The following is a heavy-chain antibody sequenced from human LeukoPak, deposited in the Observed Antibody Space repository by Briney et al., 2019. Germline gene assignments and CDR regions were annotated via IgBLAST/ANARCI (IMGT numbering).Heavy chain of an antibody. Sequence: GGALRLSFAASGFHFSSYGMHRGRPAPGKGAGWVAVISYDGSNKYYADSVKGRFTISRDNSKNTLYLQMNSLRAEDTAVYYCASNSPTADGYYSFDYWGQGTLVTVSS. V-gene: IGHV3-30*03. CDR1: GFHFSSYG. J-gene: IGHJ4*02. D-gene: IGHD3-10*01. CDR3: ASNSPTADGYYSFDY. CDR2: ISYDGSNK.